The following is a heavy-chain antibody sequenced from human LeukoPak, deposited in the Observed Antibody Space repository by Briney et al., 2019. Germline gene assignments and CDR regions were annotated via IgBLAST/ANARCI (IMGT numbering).Heavy chain of an antibody. J-gene: IGHJ5*02. CDR3: ASIKGIAVAGGNNWFDP. V-gene: IGHV1-69*13. CDR1: GGTFSSYA. D-gene: IGHD6-19*01. CDR2: IIPIFGTA. Sequence: GASAKVSCKASGGTFSSYAISWVRQAPGQGLEWMGGIIPIFGTANYAQKFQGRVTITADESTSTAYMELSSLRSEDTVVYYCASIKGIAVAGGNNWFDPWGQGTLVTVSS.